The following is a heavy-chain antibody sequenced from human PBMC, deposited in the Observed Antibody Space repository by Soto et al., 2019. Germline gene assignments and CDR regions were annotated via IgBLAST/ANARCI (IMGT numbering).Heavy chain of an antibody. D-gene: IGHD6-19*01. Sequence: GGSLRLSCAASGFTFSSFGMHWVRQAPGKGLEWVAVISYDGNNKYYADSVKGRFTISRDNSKNTLYLHMNSLGAEDTAVYYCVRNPGGVAVAGPFDYWGQGTLVTVSS. CDR2: ISYDGNNK. CDR3: VRNPGGVAVAGPFDY. V-gene: IGHV3-30*03. CDR1: GFTFSSFG. J-gene: IGHJ4*02.